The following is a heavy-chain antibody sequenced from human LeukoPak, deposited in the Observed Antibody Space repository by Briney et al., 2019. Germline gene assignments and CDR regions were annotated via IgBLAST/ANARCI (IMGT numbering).Heavy chain of an antibody. V-gene: IGHV1-69-2*01. J-gene: IGHJ1*01. CDR1: GYTFSDYH. CDR2: VSPQDGET. Sequence: VASVKVSCKASGYTFSDYHIQWVQQVPGKGLEWMGRVSPQDGETTYAGKFQGRVTISADTSVDTAYLELSGLKSGDTAVYYCAKGETVISGTRIVAMTTPVFWGQGTLVSVSA. D-gene: IGHD4-11*01. CDR3: AKGETVISGTRIVAMTTPVF.